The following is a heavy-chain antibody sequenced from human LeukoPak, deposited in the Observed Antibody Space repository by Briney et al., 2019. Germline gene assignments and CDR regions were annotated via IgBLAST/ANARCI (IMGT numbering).Heavy chain of an antibody. CDR3: ARDQVVRGVFDYYYYGMDV. CDR1: GFTVSSNY. CDR2: IYSGGRT. D-gene: IGHD3-10*01. V-gene: IGHV3-53*01. J-gene: IGHJ6*02. Sequence: PGGSLRLSCAASGFTVSSNYMSWVRQAPGKGLEWVSVIYSGGRTYYADSVKGRFTISRDNSKNTLYLQMNSLRAEDTAVYYCARDQVVRGVFDYYYYGMDVWGQGTTVTVSS.